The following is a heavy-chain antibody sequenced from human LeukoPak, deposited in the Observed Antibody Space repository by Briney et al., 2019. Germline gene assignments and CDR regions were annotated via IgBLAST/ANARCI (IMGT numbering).Heavy chain of an antibody. V-gene: IGHV3-21*04. CDR2: ISSSSSHI. CDR3: AKDLGPNYYGSGSYDAFDI. J-gene: IGHJ3*02. Sequence: GGSLRLSCVASGFTFSSYTMNWVRQAPGKGLEWVSSISSSSSHIYYADSVKGRFTISRDNAKNSLYLQMNSLRAEDTALYYCAKDLGPNYYGSGSYDAFDIWGQGTMVTVSS. D-gene: IGHD3-10*01. CDR1: GFTFSSYT.